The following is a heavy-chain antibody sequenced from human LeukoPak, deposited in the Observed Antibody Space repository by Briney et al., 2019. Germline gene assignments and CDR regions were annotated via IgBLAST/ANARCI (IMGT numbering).Heavy chain of an antibody. V-gene: IGHV3-53*01. CDR3: ARDSSHRAFDI. J-gene: IGHJ3*02. D-gene: IGHD6-13*01. CDR2: IYSGGST. Sequence: GGSLRLSCAASGFTVSSNYMSWVRQAPGKGLEWVSVIYSGGSTYYADSVKGRFTISRDNSKNTLYLQMNSLRAEDTAVYYCARDSSHRAFDIWGQGTMVTVSS. CDR1: GFTVSSNY.